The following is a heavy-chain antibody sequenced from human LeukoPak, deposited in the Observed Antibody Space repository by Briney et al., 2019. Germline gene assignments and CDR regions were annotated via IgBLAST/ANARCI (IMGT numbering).Heavy chain of an antibody. V-gene: IGHV4-4*07. CDR1: GASINSHY. CDR3: ARDGSGWTDDDAFDV. CDR2: IYTSGRT. J-gene: IGHJ3*01. D-gene: IGHD6-19*01. Sequence: PSETLSLTCTVSGASINSHYWNWIREPGGKGLEWIGRIYTSGRTKYNTSLKSRVTISVDKSKNQFSLNLTSVTAADTAVYYCARDGSGWTDDDAFDVWGQGTMVTVSS.